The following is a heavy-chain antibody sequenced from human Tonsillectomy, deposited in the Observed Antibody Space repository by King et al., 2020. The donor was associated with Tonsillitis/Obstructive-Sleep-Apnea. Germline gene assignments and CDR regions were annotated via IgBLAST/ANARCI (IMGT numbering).Heavy chain of an antibody. Sequence: VQLVESGGGLVKPGGSLRLSCAASGFTFSDYYMNWIRQAPGKGLEWVSYISNSGNTIYYADSVKGRFTISRDNATNSLYLQMNSLRAEDTAVYYCARCGRNFVYYYYYMDVWGKGTTVTVSS. CDR2: ISNSGNTI. V-gene: IGHV3-11*01. CDR1: GFTFSDYY. D-gene: IGHD1-7*01. J-gene: IGHJ6*03. CDR3: ARCGRNFVYYYYYMDV.